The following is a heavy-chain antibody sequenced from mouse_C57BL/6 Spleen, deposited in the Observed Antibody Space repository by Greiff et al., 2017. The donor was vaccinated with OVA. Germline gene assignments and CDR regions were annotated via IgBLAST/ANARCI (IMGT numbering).Heavy chain of an antibody. J-gene: IGHJ2*01. CDR3: ARGGYWDYDCDY. Sequence: QVQLQQPGAELVRPGSSVKLSCKASGYTFTSYWMHWVKQRPIQGLEWIGNIDPSDSDTHYNQKFKDKATLTADKSSSTAYMQLSSLTSEDSAVYYCARGGYWDYDCDYWGQGTTLTVSS. D-gene: IGHD2-4*01. V-gene: IGHV1-52*01. CDR1: GYTFTSYW. CDR2: IDPSDSDT.